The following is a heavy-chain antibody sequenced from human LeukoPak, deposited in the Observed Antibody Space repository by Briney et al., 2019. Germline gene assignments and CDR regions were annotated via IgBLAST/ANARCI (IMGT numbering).Heavy chain of an antibody. CDR3: ARDTGGSSGWRAYYYYGMDV. Sequence: ASVKVSCKASGYTFISYDINWVRQATGQGLEWMGWMSPNSGSTGYAQKFQGRITMTKSTSISTAYMELSDLESEDTAVYYCARDTGGSSGWRAYYYYGMDVWGQGTTVTVSS. J-gene: IGHJ6*02. V-gene: IGHV1-8*01. CDR1: GYTFISYD. D-gene: IGHD6-19*01. CDR2: MSPNSGST.